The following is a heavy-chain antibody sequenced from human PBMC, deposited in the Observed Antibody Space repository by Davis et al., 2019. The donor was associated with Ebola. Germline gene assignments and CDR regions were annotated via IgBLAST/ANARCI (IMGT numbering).Heavy chain of an antibody. CDR2: ITINSAARTI. J-gene: IGHJ4*02. Sequence: GESLKISCAASGFSFSNAWMSXXXXXXXXXXXXXXRITINSAARTIDYAAPVEGRFTISRDDSKNTLYLQMNSLRTEDTAVYYCATDTTYSSSSGHLDYWGQGTLVTVSS. V-gene: IGHV3-15*01. D-gene: IGHD6-6*01. CDR1: GFSFSNAW. CDR3: ATDTTYSSSSGHLDY.